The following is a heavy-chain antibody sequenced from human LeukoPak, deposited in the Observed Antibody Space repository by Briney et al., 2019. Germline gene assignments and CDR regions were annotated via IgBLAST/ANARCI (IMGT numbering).Heavy chain of an antibody. Sequence: ASVEVSCKASGGTFSSYAISWVRQAPGQGLEWMGGIIPIFGTANYAQKFQGRVTITADKSTSTAYMELSSLRSEDTAVYYCARGSKFVDIVATITQTITYYYYYMDVWGKGTTVTVSS. V-gene: IGHV1-69*06. CDR3: ARGSKFVDIVATITQTITYYYYYMDV. CDR1: GGTFSSYA. D-gene: IGHD5-12*01. J-gene: IGHJ6*03. CDR2: IIPIFGTA.